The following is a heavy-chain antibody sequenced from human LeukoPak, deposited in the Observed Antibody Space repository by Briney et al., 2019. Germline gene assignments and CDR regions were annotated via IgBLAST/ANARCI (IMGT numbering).Heavy chain of an antibody. Sequence: GGSLRLSCTASGFTFGDYAMSWFRQAPGKGREWVGFLRSKAYGGTTEYAASVKGRFTISRDDSKSIAYLQMNSLRVEDTAVYYCAKDQGTPILRYFDWLFSGYFDYWGQGTLVTVSS. D-gene: IGHD3-9*01. V-gene: IGHV3-49*03. CDR2: LRSKAYGGTT. J-gene: IGHJ4*02. CDR1: GFTFGDYA. CDR3: AKDQGTPILRYFDWLFSGYFDY.